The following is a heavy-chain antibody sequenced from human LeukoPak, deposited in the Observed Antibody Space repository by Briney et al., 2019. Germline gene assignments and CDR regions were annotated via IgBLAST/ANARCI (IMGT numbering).Heavy chain of an antibody. J-gene: IGHJ5*02. CDR1: GYTFTSYD. CDR2: MNPNSGNT. CDR3: ARAKIAAGNWFAP. V-gene: IGHV1-8*03. Sequence: ASVKVSCKASGYTFTSYDINWVRQATGQGLEWMGWMNPNSGNTGYAQKFQGRVTITRNTSISTAYMELSSLRSEDTAVYYCARAKIAAGNWFAPWGQGTLVTVSS. D-gene: IGHD6-13*01.